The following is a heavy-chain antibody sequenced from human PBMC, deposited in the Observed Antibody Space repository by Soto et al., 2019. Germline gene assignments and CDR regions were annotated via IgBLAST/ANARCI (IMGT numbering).Heavy chain of an antibody. CDR1: GYTFTKYA. D-gene: IGHD1-1*01. Sequence: QVQLVQSGAEVKKPGASVKVSCNASGYTFTKYAFSWVRQAPGQGLEWMGGISAYNGNTNYTQKLQGRVIMTTDTATSTAYMELMGLRSDDAAVYYCATDLDASGPVDCWGQGTLVPVSP. V-gene: IGHV1-18*01. CDR3: ATDLDASGPVDC. CDR2: ISAYNGNT. J-gene: IGHJ4*02.